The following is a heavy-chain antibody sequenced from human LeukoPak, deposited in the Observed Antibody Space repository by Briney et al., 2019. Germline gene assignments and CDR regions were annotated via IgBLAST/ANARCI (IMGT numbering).Heavy chain of an antibody. D-gene: IGHD3-22*01. CDR2: IKSKRDGGTT. CDR3: TTEYYYDSSGLFDY. J-gene: IGHJ4*02. CDR1: GFTFSNGW. Sequence: GGSLRLSCAVSGFTFSNGWMSWVRQAPGKGLEWVGCIKSKRDGGTTDYAAPVNGRFTISRDDSKNTLYLQMNSLKTEDTAVYYCTTEYYYDSSGLFDYWGQGTLVTVSS. V-gene: IGHV3-15*01.